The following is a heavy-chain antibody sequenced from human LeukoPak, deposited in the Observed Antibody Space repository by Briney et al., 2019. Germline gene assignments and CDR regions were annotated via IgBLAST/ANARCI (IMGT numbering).Heavy chain of an antibody. CDR3: GRGGYCSGGTCYRFNAFDI. CDR1: GFTFSNAW. Sequence: GGSLRLSCAASGFTFSNAWMNWVRQAPGEGLEWVSYISPSGSTIYYTDSVKGRFTISTDNAKNSLYLQMNSLRAEDTAVYYCGRGGYCSGGTCYRFNAFDIWGQGTTVTVSS. CDR2: ISPSGSTI. J-gene: IGHJ3*02. D-gene: IGHD2-15*01. V-gene: IGHV3-48*04.